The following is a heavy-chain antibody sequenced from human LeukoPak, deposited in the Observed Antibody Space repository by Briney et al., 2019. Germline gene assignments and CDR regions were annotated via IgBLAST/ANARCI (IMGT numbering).Heavy chain of an antibody. Sequence: ASVKVSCKASGYTFTDYYMHWVRQAPGQGLEWMGWINPHSGGTDHAQKFQGRVTMTRDTSISTAYMELSRLRSDDTAVYYCARGGYFDWLLYFDYWGQGTLVTVSS. V-gene: IGHV1-2*02. J-gene: IGHJ4*02. CDR3: ARGGYFDWLLYFDY. CDR2: INPHSGGT. CDR1: GYTFTDYY. D-gene: IGHD3-9*01.